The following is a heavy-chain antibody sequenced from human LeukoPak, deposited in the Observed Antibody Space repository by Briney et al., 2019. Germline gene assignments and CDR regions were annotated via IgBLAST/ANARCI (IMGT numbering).Heavy chain of an antibody. CDR3: ARDRSRYCSGGSCYAKYFDY. CDR2: ISSSGSNI. V-gene: IGHV3-11*01. D-gene: IGHD2-15*01. J-gene: IGHJ4*02. Sequence: GGSLRLSCTASGFTFSDYYMSWIRQAPGKGLEWVSYISSSGSNIYYADSVKGRFTISRDNAKNSLYLQMDSLRAEDTAVYYCARDRSRYCSGGSCYAKYFDYWGQGTLVTVSS. CDR1: GFTFSDYY.